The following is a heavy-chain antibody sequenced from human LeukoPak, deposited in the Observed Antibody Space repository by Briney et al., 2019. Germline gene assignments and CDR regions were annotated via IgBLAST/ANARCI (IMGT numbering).Heavy chain of an antibody. Sequence: SETLSLTCAVYGGSFSGYYWSWIRQPPGKGLEWIGEINHSGSTNYNPSLKSRVTISVDTSKNQFSLKLSSVTTAGTAVYYCARWSRGVAATRGGKNFDYWGQGTLVAVSS. D-gene: IGHD2-15*01. J-gene: IGHJ4*02. CDR1: GGSFSGYY. CDR2: INHSGST. CDR3: ARWSRGVAATRGGKNFDY. V-gene: IGHV4-34*01.